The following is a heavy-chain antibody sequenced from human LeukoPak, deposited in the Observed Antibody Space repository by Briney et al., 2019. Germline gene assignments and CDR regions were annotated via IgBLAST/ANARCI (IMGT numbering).Heavy chain of an antibody. J-gene: IGHJ5*02. Sequence: PGESLRISCKVSGDTLTNYWIGWVRQVPGKGLEWMGIIGPDDSQVHYSPSLQGQVIISVDKSINTAYLQWSSLRASDTAMYYCARRLRYNLDMPNWSDPWGQGTLVSVSS. V-gene: IGHV5-51*03. D-gene: IGHD1-14*01. CDR1: GDTLTNYW. CDR3: ARRLRYNLDMPNWSDP. CDR2: IGPDDSQV.